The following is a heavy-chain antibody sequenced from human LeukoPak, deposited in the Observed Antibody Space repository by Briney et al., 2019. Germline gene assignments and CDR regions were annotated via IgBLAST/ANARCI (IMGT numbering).Heavy chain of an antibody. Sequence: PGGSLRLSCAASGFTFSSHWMSWVRRAPGKGLEWVANIKLDGSEKYYVDSVKGRFTISRDNGKNSLYLQMNSLRAEDTAVYFCARIGMPTISYFDYWGPGTLVTVSS. V-gene: IGHV3-7*01. J-gene: IGHJ4*02. CDR3: ARIGMPTISYFDY. CDR2: IKLDGSEK. D-gene: IGHD5-24*01. CDR1: GFTFSSHW.